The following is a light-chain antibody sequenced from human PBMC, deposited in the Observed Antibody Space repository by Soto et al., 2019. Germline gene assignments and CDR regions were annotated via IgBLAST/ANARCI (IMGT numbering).Light chain of an antibody. Sequence: EILLTQSPGALAVSPGEVATLSCRASQSVRDNLAWYQQKPGQPPRLLIHGASTRATGIAARFSGSGSGTEFTLTISGLQSEDFATYYCQQYNNWPVTFGGGTKVDIK. CDR1: QSVRDN. CDR3: QQYNNWPVT. V-gene: IGKV3D-15*01. CDR2: GAS. J-gene: IGKJ4*01.